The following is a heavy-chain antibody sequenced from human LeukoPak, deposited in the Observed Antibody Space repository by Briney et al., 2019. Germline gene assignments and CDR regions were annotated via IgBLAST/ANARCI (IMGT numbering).Heavy chain of an antibody. CDR1: GFTFSSYA. CDR3: XXXXXXXCSGGSCYSQYFDY. V-gene: IGHV3-30-3*01. Sequence: GGSLRLSCAASGFTFSSYAMHWVRQAPGKGLEWVAVISYDGSNKYYADSVKGRFTISRDNSKNTLYLQMNSLRAEDTAVYYCXXXXXXXCSGGSCYSQYFDYWGQGTLVTVSS. CDR2: ISYDGSNK. J-gene: IGHJ4*02. D-gene: IGHD2-15*01.